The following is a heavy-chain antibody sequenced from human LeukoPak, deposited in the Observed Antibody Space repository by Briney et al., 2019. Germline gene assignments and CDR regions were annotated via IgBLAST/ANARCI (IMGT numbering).Heavy chain of an antibody. CDR2: IKQDGSEK. J-gene: IGHJ4*02. CDR1: GFTFSSYW. CDR3: VRDGDTSGYTN. V-gene: IGHV3-7*01. Sequence: PGGSLRLSCAASGFTFSSYWMHWVRQAPGKGLEWVANIKQDGSEKCYVDSVKGRFTISRDNAKNSLYLQMNSLRAEDTAVYSCVRDGDTSGYTNWGQGTLVTVSS. D-gene: IGHD3-22*01.